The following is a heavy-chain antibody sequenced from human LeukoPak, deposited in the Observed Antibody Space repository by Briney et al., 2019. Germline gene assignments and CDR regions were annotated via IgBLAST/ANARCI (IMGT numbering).Heavy chain of an antibody. J-gene: IGHJ4*02. D-gene: IGHD2-2*03. CDR2: ISSSSSYI. Sequence: RGSLRLSCAASGFTFSSYSMNWVRQAPGKGLEWVSSISSSSSYIYYADSVKGRFTISRDNAKNSLYLQMNSLRAEDTAVYYCARVDIVVVPAIFDYWGQGTLVTVSS. CDR3: ARVDIVVVPAIFDY. V-gene: IGHV3-21*01. CDR1: GFTFSSYS.